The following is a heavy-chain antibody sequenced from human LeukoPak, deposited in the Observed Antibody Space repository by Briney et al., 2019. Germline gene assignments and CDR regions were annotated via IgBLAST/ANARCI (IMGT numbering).Heavy chain of an antibody. CDR2: INPNSGGT. Sequence: ASVKVSCKASGYTFTGYYMHWVRQAPGQGLEWMGWINPNSGGTNYAQKFQGRVTMTRDTSISTAYMELSRLRSDDTAVYYCARDPFGASSGWLFDYWGQGVLVTVSS. J-gene: IGHJ4*02. V-gene: IGHV1-2*02. D-gene: IGHD6-19*01. CDR1: GYTFTGYY. CDR3: ARDPFGASSGWLFDY.